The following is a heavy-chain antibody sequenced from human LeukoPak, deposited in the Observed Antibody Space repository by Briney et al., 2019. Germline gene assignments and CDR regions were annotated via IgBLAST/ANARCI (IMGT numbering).Heavy chain of an antibody. D-gene: IGHD3-10*01. CDR3: VRCLEVGFGELLYHDAFDI. J-gene: IGHJ3*02. CDR2: ISAYNGNT. Sequence: ASVKVSCKASGYIFTSYGISWVRQAPRQGLEWMGWISAYNGNTNYAQKLQGRVTMTTDTSTSTAYMELRSLRSDDTAVYYCVRCLEVGFGELLYHDAFDIWGQGTMVTVSS. V-gene: IGHV1-18*01. CDR1: GYIFTSYG.